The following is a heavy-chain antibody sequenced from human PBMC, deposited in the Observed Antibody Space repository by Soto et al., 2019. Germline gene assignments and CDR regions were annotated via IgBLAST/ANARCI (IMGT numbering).Heavy chain of an antibody. CDR1: GYTFTSYD. J-gene: IGHJ4*02. V-gene: IGHV1-8*01. CDR2: MNPNSGNT. CDR3: ARGRATVAVIDY. Sequence: ASVKVSCKASGYTFTSYDINWVRQATGQGLEWMGWMNPNSGNTGYAQKFQGRVTMTRNTSISTAYMELSSLRSEDTAVYYCARGRATVAVIDYWGQGTLVTSPQ. D-gene: IGHD6-19*01.